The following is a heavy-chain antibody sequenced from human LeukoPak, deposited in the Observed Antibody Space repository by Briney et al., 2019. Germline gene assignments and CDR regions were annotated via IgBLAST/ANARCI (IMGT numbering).Heavy chain of an antibody. V-gene: IGHV1-18*01. D-gene: IGHD3-10*01. J-gene: IGHJ4*02. CDR3: ARENYASGSYYGDDY. CDR1: GYTFTSYG. CDR2: ISAYNGNT. Sequence: GASVKVSCKASGYTFTSYGIIWVRQAPRQGLEWMGWISAYNGNTRYGHNLQDRVTTTTDSSTSTAYMELRSLRSDDTAIYYCARENYASGSYYGDDYWGQGTLVTVSS.